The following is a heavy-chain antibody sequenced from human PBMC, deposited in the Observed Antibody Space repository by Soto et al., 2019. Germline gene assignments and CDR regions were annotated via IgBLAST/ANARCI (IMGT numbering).Heavy chain of an antibody. Sequence: PSETLSLTCTVSGGSIISSSYYWGLIRQPPGKGLEWIGSIYYSGSTYYNPSLKSRVTISVDTSKNQFSLKLSSVTAADTAVYYCARPFGEIVATTRVLWFDPWGQETLVTVSS. CDR2: IYYSGST. CDR3: ARPFGEIVATTRVLWFDP. D-gene: IGHD5-12*01. J-gene: IGHJ5*02. V-gene: IGHV4-39*01. CDR1: GGSIISSSYY.